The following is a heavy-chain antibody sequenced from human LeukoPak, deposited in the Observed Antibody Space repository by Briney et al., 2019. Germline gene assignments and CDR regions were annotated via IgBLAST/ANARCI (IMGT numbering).Heavy chain of an antibody. CDR1: GGSISSYY. V-gene: IGHV4-59*08. J-gene: IGHJ3*02. Sequence: KPSETLSLTCTVSGGSISSYYWSWIRQPPGKGLEWIGYIYYSGSTNYNPSLKSRVTISVDTSKKQFSLKLSSVTAADTAVYYCARRTILYYYGSGSYQNHAFDIWGQGTMVTVSS. CDR3: ARRTILYYYGSGSYQNHAFDI. CDR2: IYYSGST. D-gene: IGHD3-10*01.